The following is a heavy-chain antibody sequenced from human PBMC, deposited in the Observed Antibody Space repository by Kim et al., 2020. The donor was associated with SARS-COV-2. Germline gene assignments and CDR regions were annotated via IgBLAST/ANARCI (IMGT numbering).Heavy chain of an antibody. CDR1: TVSARSGSYF. D-gene: IGHD2-2*02. V-gene: IGHV4-61*01. CDR2: IYYSGST. CDR3: ARGTRYCRGSSCYTDA. Sequence: SETLSLTCTLSTVSARSGSYFRTCIRQPPGTGLEWIGYIYYSGSTNYNPSLKSRVAVSLDTSQSQFSLKLSSVTAADTAVYFCARGTRYCRGSSCYTDA. J-gene: IGHJ3*01.